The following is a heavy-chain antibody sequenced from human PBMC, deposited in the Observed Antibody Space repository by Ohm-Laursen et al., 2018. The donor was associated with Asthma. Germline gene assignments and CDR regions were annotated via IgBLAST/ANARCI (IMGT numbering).Heavy chain of an antibody. D-gene: IGHD1-20*01. CDR2: FDPEDGET. J-gene: IGHJ4*02. CDR3: ARGLKGNWNLFVFDY. V-gene: IGHV1-24*01. Sequence: SSVKVSCKVSGYTLTELSMHWVRQAPGKGLEWMGGFDPEDGETIYAQKFQGRVTMTEDTSTDTAYMELSSLRSDDTAVYYCARGLKGNWNLFVFDYWGQGTLVTVSS. CDR1: GYTLTELS.